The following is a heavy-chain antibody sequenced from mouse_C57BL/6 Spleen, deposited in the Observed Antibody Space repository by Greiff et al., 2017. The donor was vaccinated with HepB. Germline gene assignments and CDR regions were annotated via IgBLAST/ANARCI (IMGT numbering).Heavy chain of an antibody. CDR3: ARDGIYDGYPYYFDY. CDR1: GYSITSGYY. Sequence: DVQLQESGPGLVKPSQSLSLTCSVTGYSITSGYYWSWIRQFPGNKLEWMGYISYDGSNNYNPSLKNRISITRDTSKNQFFLKLNSVTTEDTATYYCARDGIYDGYPYYFDYWGQGTTLTVSS. J-gene: IGHJ2*01. V-gene: IGHV3-6*01. CDR2: ISYDGSN. D-gene: IGHD2-3*01.